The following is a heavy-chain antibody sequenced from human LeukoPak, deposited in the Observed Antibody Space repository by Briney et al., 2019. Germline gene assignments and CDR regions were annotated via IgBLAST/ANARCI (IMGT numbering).Heavy chain of an antibody. D-gene: IGHD2-15*01. J-gene: IGHJ4*02. CDR1: GFTFSDYY. CDR2: ISSSGSTK. CDR3: ARSFIEGGPFCSGGSCGWDY. V-gene: IGHV3-11*04. Sequence: PGGSLRLSCAASGFTFSDYYMSWIRQAPGKGLEWVSHISSSGSTKYYADSVKGRFTISRDNSKNTLYLQMNSLRAEDTAVYYCARSFIEGGPFCSGGSCGWDYWGQGTLVTVSS.